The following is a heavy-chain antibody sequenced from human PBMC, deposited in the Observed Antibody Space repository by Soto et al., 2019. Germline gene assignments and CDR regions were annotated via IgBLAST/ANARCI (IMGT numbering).Heavy chain of an antibody. CDR3: AREYWRSTRCGEGMDV. CDR2: IIPIFGTA. Sequence: QVQLVQSGAEVKKPGSSVKVSCKASGGTFSSYAISWVRQAPGQGLEWMGGIIPIFGTANYAQKFQGRVTITADKSPNTGYMEVSRLRSEDTAVDYWAREYWRSTRCGEGMDVWGPRDHGHRLL. CDR1: GGTFSSYA. V-gene: IGHV1-69*06. D-gene: IGHD2-2*01. J-gene: IGHJ6*01.